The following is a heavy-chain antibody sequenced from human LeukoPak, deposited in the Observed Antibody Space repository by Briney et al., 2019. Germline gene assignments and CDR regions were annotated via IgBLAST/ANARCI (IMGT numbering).Heavy chain of an antibody. D-gene: IGHD6-19*01. CDR1: GFTFSSYW. V-gene: IGHV3-7*01. CDR2: IQPEGGKQ. J-gene: IGHJ2*01. CDR3: ARTHSSGWHSWYFDL. Sequence: PGGSLRLSCAASGFTFSSYWMAWVRQAPGKGLEWVANIQPEGGKQYYVDSRKDRFTISRDNAKNSLYRQMNSLRVDDTAVYYCARTHSSGWHSWYFDLWGRGTLVTVSS.